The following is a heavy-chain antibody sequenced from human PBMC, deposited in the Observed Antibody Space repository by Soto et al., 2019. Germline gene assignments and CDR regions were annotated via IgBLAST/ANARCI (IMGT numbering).Heavy chain of an antibody. CDR3: APFDYNHYGLDA. J-gene: IGHJ6*02. CDR2: IHHAGSS. CDR1: GGSISSNKW. D-gene: IGHD1-20*01. Sequence: PPETLCVTCVVTGGSISSNKWWNWIRQAPGRGLEWIGEIHHAGSSNSNPSLKSRVTLSADKSKNQFSLTLTSVTAADTSVYYCAPFDYNHYGLDARCQGPTVT. V-gene: IGHV4-4*03.